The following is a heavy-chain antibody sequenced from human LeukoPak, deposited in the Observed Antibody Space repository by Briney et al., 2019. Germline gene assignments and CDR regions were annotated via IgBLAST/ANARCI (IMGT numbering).Heavy chain of an antibody. V-gene: IGHV4-59*01. D-gene: IGHD3-10*01. Sequence: SETLSLTCTVSGGSISSYYWSWIRQPPGKGLEWIGYIYYSGSTNYNPSLKSRVTISVDTSKNQFSLKLSSVTAADTAVYYCARDLAMVRGVIGAFDIWGQGTMVTVSS. CDR3: ARDLAMVRGVIGAFDI. CDR1: GGSISSYY. CDR2: IYYSGST. J-gene: IGHJ3*02.